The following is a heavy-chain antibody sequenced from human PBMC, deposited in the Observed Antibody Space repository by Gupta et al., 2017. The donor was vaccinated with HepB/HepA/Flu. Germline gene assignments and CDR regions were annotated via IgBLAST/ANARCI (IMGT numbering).Heavy chain of an antibody. J-gene: IGHJ3*02. Sequence: QVQLVQSGAEVKKPGSSVKVSCKASGGTFRSYAISWVRQAPGQGLEWMGGIIPIFGTANYAQKFQGRVTITADKSTSTAYRELSSLRSEDTAVYYCARAPYSGYGYDAFDIWGQGTMVTVSS. CDR1: GGTFRSYA. CDR3: ARAPYSGYGYDAFDI. V-gene: IGHV1-69*06. CDR2: IIPIFGTA. D-gene: IGHD5-12*01.